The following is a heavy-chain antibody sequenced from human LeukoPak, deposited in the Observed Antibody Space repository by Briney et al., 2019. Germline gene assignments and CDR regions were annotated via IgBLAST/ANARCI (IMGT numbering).Heavy chain of an antibody. Sequence: SGTLSLTCTVSGGSISSSSYYWGGIRQPPGKGLEWIGSIYYSGSTYYNPSLKSRVTISVDTSKNQFSLKLSSVTAADTAVYYCARDPEDTAMVNNWFGPWGQGTLVTVSS. CDR3: ARDPEDTAMVNNWFGP. V-gene: IGHV4-39*02. CDR2: IYYSGST. J-gene: IGHJ5*02. CDR1: GGSISSSSYY. D-gene: IGHD5-18*01.